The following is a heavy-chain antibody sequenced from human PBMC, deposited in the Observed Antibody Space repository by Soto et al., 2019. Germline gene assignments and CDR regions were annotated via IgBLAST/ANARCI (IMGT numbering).Heavy chain of an antibody. CDR3: ARGSSSYYDYGMDV. D-gene: IGHD6-6*01. CDR1: GDSISRGGYS. J-gene: IGHJ6*02. Sequence: TLSLTCAVSGDSISRGGYSWTWIRQPPGKALEWIGNIYDSGSTSYNPSLKSRVTISVDTSKNQFSLRLTSVTAADTAVYFCARGSSSYYDYGMDVWGQGTTVTVSS. CDR2: IYDSGST. V-gene: IGHV4-30-2*01.